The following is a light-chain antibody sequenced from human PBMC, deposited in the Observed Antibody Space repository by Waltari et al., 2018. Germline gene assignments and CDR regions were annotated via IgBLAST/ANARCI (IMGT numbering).Light chain of an antibody. Sequence: QSVLTQPPSASGTPGQRVTIPCSGSASNIGGNLVNWYQQPPGKAPKLLIYRSDQRPSGVPDRFSASKTGTSASLAISGLQSEDEADYFCASWDDSLNGHWVFGGGTKVTVL. CDR3: ASWDDSLNGHWV. CDR1: ASNIGGNL. J-gene: IGLJ3*02. CDR2: RSD. V-gene: IGLV1-44*01.